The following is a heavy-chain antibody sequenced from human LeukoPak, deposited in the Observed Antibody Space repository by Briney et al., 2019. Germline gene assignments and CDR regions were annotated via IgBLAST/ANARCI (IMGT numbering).Heavy chain of an antibody. CDR1: GASVSSYY. Sequence: SETLSLTCTVSGASVSSYYWSWIRQPPGKGPEWIGYFSYSGSTNYNPSLKSRVTISVDTSKNQFSLNLSSVTAADTAVYYCARGTLDSGYTYFDYWGQGTLVSVAS. CDR2: FSYSGST. J-gene: IGHJ4*02. CDR3: ARGTLDSGYTYFDY. V-gene: IGHV4-59*02. D-gene: IGHD5-12*01.